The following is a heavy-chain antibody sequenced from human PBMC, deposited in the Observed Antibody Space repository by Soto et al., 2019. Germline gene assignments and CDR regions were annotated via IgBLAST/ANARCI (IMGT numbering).Heavy chain of an antibody. Sequence: GGSLRLSCLASGFIFRSYAMHWVRQAPGKGLEWVAVITYDGINGYYADSVRGRFAISRDNSKNTLYLQMNSLRPEDTAVYYRARAFSGSYPNFDYWGQGTLVTVSS. CDR2: ITYDGING. CDR3: ARAFSGSYPNFDY. J-gene: IGHJ4*02. V-gene: IGHV3-30*09. CDR1: GFIFRSYA. D-gene: IGHD1-26*01.